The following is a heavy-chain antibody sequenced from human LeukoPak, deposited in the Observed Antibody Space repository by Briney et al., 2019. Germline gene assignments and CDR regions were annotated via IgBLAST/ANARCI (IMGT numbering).Heavy chain of an antibody. CDR3: TRDYFYDKSGHKGDDAFEI. CDR1: GFTFGDYA. Sequence: GGSLRLSCTTSGFTFGDYAMTWVRQAPGRGLEWVGFIRGKAHSGTTEYAASVRGRFTISRDDSKSIAYLQMNSLKIEDTAVYYCTRDYFYDKSGHKGDDAFEIWAKGQWSPSLQ. V-gene: IGHV3-49*04. J-gene: IGHJ3*02. D-gene: IGHD3-22*01. CDR2: IRGKAHSGTT.